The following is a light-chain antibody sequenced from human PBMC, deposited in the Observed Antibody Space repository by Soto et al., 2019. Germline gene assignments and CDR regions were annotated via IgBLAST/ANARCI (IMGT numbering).Light chain of an antibody. CDR1: SSNIGGNT. CDR3: AVLDDSRDGHAV. Sequence: QSVLTQPPSASGTPGQRVTISCSGSSSNIGGNTVRWYQQLPGTAPRLLIYNNIQRPSGVPDRFSGSKSGTSASLAISGLQSEDEADYYCAVLDDSRDGHAVFGGGTQLTVL. J-gene: IGLJ7*01. CDR2: NNI. V-gene: IGLV1-44*01.